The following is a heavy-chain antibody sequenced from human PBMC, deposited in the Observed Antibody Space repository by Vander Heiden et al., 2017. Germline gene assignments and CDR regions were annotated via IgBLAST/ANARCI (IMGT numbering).Heavy chain of an antibody. V-gene: IGHV1-69*01. J-gene: IGHJ2*01. CDR2: SVPIIGTA. CDR1: GGTSNIYT. CDR3: ASVLGDWRFDL. D-gene: IGHD3-16*01. Sequence: QVQLVQSGAEVKKPESSVKVSCKASGGTSNIYTINWGRQAPGQGLEWMGGSVPIIGTANYAQNCQGRVTITADESTSTAYMELTSLRSEDTAVYYCASVLGDWRFDLWGRGTLVTVSS.